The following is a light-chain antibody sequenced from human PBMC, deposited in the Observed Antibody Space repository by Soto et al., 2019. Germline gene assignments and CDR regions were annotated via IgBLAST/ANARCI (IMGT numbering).Light chain of an antibody. CDR1: QSISNR. J-gene: IGKJ1*01. Sequence: IPMTQSPSTRSASVCDGVPITCRASQSISNRLAWYQQKPGKAPKVLIYDASSLESGVPSRFSGSGSGTEFILTISSLQPDDFASYCCQHYGGMWTFGQGTKVDIK. CDR3: QHYGGMWT. V-gene: IGKV1-5*01. CDR2: DAS.